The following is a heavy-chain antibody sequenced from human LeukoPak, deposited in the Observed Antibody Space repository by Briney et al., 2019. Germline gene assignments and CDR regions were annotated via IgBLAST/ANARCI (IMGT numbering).Heavy chain of an antibody. D-gene: IGHD2-2*01. Sequence: PSETLSLTCTVSGGSISSGGYYWIWIRQHPGKGLEWIGYIYYSGRTYYNPSLKSRFTISVDTSKNQFSLKLSSVTAADTAVDYCARGICSSTSCYLKNWFDPWGQGTLVTVSS. CDR3: ARGICSSTSCYLKNWFDP. J-gene: IGHJ5*02. V-gene: IGHV4-31*03. CDR2: IYYSGRT. CDR1: GGSISSGGYY.